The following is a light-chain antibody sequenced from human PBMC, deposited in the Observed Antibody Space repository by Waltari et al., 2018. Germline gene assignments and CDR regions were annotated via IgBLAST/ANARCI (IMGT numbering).Light chain of an antibody. V-gene: IGKV3-15*01. J-gene: IGKJ2*01. Sequence: EIVMTQSPATLSVSPGERATLSCRASQLVSSSLAWYQQKPGRAPRLLIYGASTRATGIPARFSGSGSGTEFTLTINSLQSEDSAVYYCQQYKNWPPMYTFGQGTKLEIK. CDR2: GAS. CDR1: QLVSSS. CDR3: QQYKNWPPMYT.